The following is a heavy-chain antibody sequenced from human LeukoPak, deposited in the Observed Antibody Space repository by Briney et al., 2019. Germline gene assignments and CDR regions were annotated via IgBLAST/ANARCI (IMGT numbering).Heavy chain of an antibody. Sequence: GGSLRLSCAASGFTFSSYAMSWVRQAPGKGLEWVAVIWYDGSNKYYADSVKGRFTISRDNSKNTLYLQMNSLRAEDTAVYYCARDQSGSRTMNYWGQGTLVTVSS. CDR1: GFTFSSYA. J-gene: IGHJ4*02. CDR3: ARDQSGSRTMNY. V-gene: IGHV3-33*08. CDR2: IWYDGSNK. D-gene: IGHD1-26*01.